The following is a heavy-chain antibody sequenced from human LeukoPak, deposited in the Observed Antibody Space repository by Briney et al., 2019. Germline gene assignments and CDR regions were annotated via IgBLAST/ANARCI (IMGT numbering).Heavy chain of an antibody. Sequence: GASVKVSCKASGYTFTDYFIHWVRQAPGQGLQWMRWINPNNGGTDYAQKFQGRVTMTTDTSIGTAYMELSGLTSDGTAVYYCARDAYSGYHDHDWLAPWGQGTLVTVSS. CDR1: GYTFTDYF. D-gene: IGHD5-12*01. V-gene: IGHV1-2*02. CDR3: ARDAYSGYHDHDWLAP. CDR2: INPNNGGT. J-gene: IGHJ5*02.